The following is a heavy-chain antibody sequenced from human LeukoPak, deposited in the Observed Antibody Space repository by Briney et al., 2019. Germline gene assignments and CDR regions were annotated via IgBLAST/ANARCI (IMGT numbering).Heavy chain of an antibody. CDR3: ASVIYSSGWYPTFDY. CDR2: IIPIFGTA. CDR1: GGTFSSYA. D-gene: IGHD6-19*01. V-gene: IGHV1-69*01. J-gene: IGHJ4*02. Sequence: ASVKVSCKASGGTFSSYAISWVRQAPGQGLEWMGGIIPIFGTANYAQKFQGRVTITADESTSTAYMELSSLSSEDTAVYYCASVIYSSGWYPTFDYWGQGTLVTVSS.